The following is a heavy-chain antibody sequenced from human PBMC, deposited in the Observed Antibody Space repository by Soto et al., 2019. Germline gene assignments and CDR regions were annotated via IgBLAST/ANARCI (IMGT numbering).Heavy chain of an antibody. CDR1: GLTLSTNG. V-gene: IGHV3-21*01. J-gene: IGHJ4*02. CDR2: INTASYL. D-gene: IGHD2-15*01. CDR3: AREGGYCNGGGCRYFDY. Sequence: EVLLVESGGGLVKPGGSLRLSCAASGLTLSTNGMNWVRQAPGKGLEWVSSINTASYLYYADSVRGRFTISRDDAKNSLYLQMNSLRDEDTAVYYCAREGGYCNGGGCRYFDYWGQGTLVTVSS.